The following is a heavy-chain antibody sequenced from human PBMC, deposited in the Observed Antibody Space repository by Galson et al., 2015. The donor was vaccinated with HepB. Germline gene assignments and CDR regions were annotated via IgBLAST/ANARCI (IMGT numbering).Heavy chain of an antibody. V-gene: IGHV3-30*18. CDR1: GFTFSSYG. D-gene: IGHD6-6*01. CDR3: AKEGIAARPFGATKTKYNWFDP. CDR2: ISYDGSNK. Sequence: SLRLSCAASGFTFSSYGMHWVRQAPGKGLEWVAVISYDGSNKYYADSVKGRFTISRDNSKNTLYLQMNSLRAEDTAVYYCAKEGIAARPFGATKTKYNWFDPWGQGTLVTVSS. J-gene: IGHJ5*02.